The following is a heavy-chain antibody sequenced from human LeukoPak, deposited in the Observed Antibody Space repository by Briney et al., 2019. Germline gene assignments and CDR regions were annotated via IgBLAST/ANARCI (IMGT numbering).Heavy chain of an antibody. D-gene: IGHD3-10*01. CDR2: ISGSSGST. CDR1: GFTFSSYA. Sequence: TGGSLRLSCAASGFTFSSYAMSWVRQAPGKGLEWVSAISGSSGSTYYADSVKGRFTISRDNSKNTLYLQMNSLRAEDTAVYYCAKGTFGELSLFDYWGQGTLVTVSS. V-gene: IGHV3-23*01. CDR3: AKGTFGELSLFDY. J-gene: IGHJ4*02.